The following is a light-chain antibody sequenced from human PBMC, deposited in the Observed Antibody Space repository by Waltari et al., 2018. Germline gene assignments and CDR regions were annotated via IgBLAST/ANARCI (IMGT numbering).Light chain of an antibody. CDR2: NSN. CDR3: LLYMGGGIWV. V-gene: IGLV8-61*01. Sequence: QTVVTLEPSLSVYPGRTVTLTCSLSSGSRSTTSYARWYQQTPGQAPRTLIYNSNTRSSGVPDRFSGSIFGNKAALTITGAQADDESDYYCLLYMGGGIWVFGGGTKLTVI. CDR1: SGSRSTTSY. J-gene: IGLJ3*02.